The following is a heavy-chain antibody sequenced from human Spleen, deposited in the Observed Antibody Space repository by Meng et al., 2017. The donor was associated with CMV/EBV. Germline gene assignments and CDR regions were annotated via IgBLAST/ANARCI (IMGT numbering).Heavy chain of an antibody. CDR3: ARTYCSSTSCYCDY. CDR2: ISSSGSTI. J-gene: IGHJ4*02. CDR1: GFTFSSYE. V-gene: IGHV3-48*03. D-gene: IGHD2-2*01. Sequence: GESLKISCAASGFTFSSYEMNWVRQAPGKGLEWVSYISSSGSTIYYADSVKGRFTISRDNAKNSLYLQMNSLRAEDTAVYYCARTYCSSTSCYCDYWGQGTLVTVSS.